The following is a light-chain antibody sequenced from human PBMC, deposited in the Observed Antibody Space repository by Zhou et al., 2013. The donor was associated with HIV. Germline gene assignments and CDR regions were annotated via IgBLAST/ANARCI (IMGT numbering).Light chain of an antibody. J-gene: IGKJ2*01. CDR1: QTLNGD. CDR2: GVS. CDR3: QQYGNSPMYT. V-gene: IGKV3-15*01. Sequence: DIVMTQSPATLSVFPGERATLSCRAGQTLNGDLAWYYQRPGQAPRLLIYGVSTRATGIPARFSGSGSGTDFTLTISRLEPEDFAVYFCQQYGNSPMYTFGQGTKLEIK.